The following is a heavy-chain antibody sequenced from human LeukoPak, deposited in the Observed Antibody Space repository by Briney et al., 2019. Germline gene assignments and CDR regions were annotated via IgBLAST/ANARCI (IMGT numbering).Heavy chain of an antibody. J-gene: IGHJ4*02. Sequence: SETLSLTCTVSGGSISSSSYYWGWIRQPPGKALEWIGFISYSGSTTYNPSLKSRVTISLDTSKNQFSLNLSSVTGADTAVYHCARGGPGGGYHYYLDYWGQGTLVTVSS. CDR1: GGSISSSSYY. V-gene: IGHV4-61*05. CDR3: ARGGPGGGYHYYLDY. D-gene: IGHD3-16*02. CDR2: ISYSGST.